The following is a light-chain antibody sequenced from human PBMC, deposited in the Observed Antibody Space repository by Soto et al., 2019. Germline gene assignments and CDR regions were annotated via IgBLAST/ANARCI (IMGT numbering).Light chain of an antibody. CDR2: AAS. J-gene: IGKJ1*01. CDR3: QQSYNSPQT. V-gene: IGKV1-39*01. Sequence: DIQMTQSPSSLSASVGDEVTITCRASQTIMTYLNWYQLKPGKPPRLLIYAASSLQSGVPSRFSGSCSGTDFTLTISSLQPEDFATYSCQQSYNSPQTFGQGTKVEIK. CDR1: QTIMTY.